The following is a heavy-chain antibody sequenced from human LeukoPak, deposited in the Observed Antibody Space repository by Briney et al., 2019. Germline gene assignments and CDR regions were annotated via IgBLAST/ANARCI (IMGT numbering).Heavy chain of an antibody. CDR2: ISGSGGSK. Sequence: GGSLRLSCAASGFTFSSYVMSWVRQAPGKGLEWVSAISGSGGSKYYADSVKGRFTISRDNSKNTLYLQMNSLRAEDTAVYYCATRAVAGEFDYWGQGTLVTVSS. J-gene: IGHJ4*02. D-gene: IGHD6-19*01. CDR1: GFTFSSYV. CDR3: ATRAVAGEFDY. V-gene: IGHV3-23*01.